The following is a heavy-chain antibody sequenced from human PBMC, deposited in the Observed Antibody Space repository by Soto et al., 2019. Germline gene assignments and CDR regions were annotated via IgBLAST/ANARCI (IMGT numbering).Heavy chain of an antibody. CDR1: GGTFSSYT. J-gene: IGHJ5*02. Sequence: QVQLVQSGAEVKKPGSSVKVSCKASGGTFSSYTISWVRQAPGQGLEWMGRIIPILGIANYAQKFQGRVTITADKSTSTAYMELSSLRSEDTAVYYCARIAVAGEAFWFDPWGQGTLFTVSS. V-gene: IGHV1-69*02. CDR3: ARIAVAGEAFWFDP. D-gene: IGHD6-19*01. CDR2: IIPILGIA.